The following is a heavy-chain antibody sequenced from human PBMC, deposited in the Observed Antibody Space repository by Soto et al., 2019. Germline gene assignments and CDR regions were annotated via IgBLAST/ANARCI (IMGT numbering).Heavy chain of an antibody. CDR1: GGSFSGYY. J-gene: IGHJ4*02. CDR3: ARCGYSSCCDY. CDR2: INHSGST. D-gene: IGHD6-19*01. Sequence: QVQLQQWGAGLLKPSETLSLTCAVYGGSFSGYYWSWIRQPPGKGLEWIGEINHSGSTNYNPSLKSRVTISVDTSKNQFSLKLSSVTAADTAVYYCARCGYSSCCDYWGQGTLVTVSS. V-gene: IGHV4-34*01.